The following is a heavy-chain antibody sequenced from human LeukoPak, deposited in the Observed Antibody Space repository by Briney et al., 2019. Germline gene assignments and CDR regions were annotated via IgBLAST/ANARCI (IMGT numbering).Heavy chain of an antibody. Sequence: GGSLRFSCAASGFTFDDYAMHWVRQAPGKGLEGVSGISWNSGSIGYADSVKGRFTISRDNAKNSLYLQMNSLRAEDTALYYCAKDIYGGSPSAFDYWGQGTLITVSS. CDR3: AKDIYGGSPSAFDY. J-gene: IGHJ4*02. D-gene: IGHD4-23*01. CDR2: ISWNSGSI. V-gene: IGHV3-9*01. CDR1: GFTFDDYA.